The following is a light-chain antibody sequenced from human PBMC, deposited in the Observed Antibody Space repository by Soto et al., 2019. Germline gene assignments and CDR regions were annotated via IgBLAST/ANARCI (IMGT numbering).Light chain of an antibody. J-gene: IGKJ2*01. CDR3: QQYYNIPYT. CDR1: QSVLYSSNNMNY. CDR2: WAS. Sequence: DIVMTQSPDSLAVSLGERATINCKSSQSVLYSSNNMNYLAWYQQKPGQPPKLLIYWASTRESGVPDRLSGSGSGTDFTLTITSLQAEDVAVYYCQQYYNIPYTFGQGTKLEIK. V-gene: IGKV4-1*01.